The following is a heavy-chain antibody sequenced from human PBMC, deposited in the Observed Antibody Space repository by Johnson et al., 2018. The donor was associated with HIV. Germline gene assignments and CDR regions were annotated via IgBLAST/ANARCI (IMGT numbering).Heavy chain of an antibody. CDR2: IRYDGSNK. J-gene: IGHJ3*02. Sequence: QVQLVESGGGVVQPGGSLRLSCAASGFTFSSYGMHWVRQAPGKGLEWVAFIRYDGSNKYYADSVKVRFTISSENAKNSLYLQMNSLRAEDTALYYCGRGRGSYGGAGAFDIWGQGTVVTVSS. CDR3: GRGRGSYGGAGAFDI. V-gene: IGHV3-30*02. CDR1: GFTFSSYG. D-gene: IGHD3-10*01.